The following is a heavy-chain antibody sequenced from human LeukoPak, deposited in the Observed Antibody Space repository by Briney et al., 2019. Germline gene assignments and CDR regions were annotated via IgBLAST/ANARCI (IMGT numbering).Heavy chain of an antibody. CDR2: ASANSGAT. CDR3: SKAGDTNYYRYGDY. J-gene: IGHJ4*02. D-gene: IGHD5-18*01. V-gene: IGHV3-23*01. Sequence: PVQPLDSPLAASANSGATYYADSVKGRFTISRDNAKNTLYLQMNNLRGEDTALYYCSKAGDTNYYRYGDYWGQGTLVTVSS.